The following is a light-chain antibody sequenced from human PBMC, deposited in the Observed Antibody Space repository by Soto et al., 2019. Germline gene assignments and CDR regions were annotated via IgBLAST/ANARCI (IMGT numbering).Light chain of an antibody. V-gene: IGKV1-39*01. CDR2: GAA. J-gene: IGKJ3*01. CDR3: QQTSSAPFT. CDR1: QNINTY. Sequence: DIQMTQSPYSLSAAVGDRVTITCRASQNINTYLNWYQQKPGKAPKLLIFGAASLQSGVPSRFSGSGSRTDFTLTITSLQPEDFATYYCQQTSSAPFTFGPGTKVEIK.